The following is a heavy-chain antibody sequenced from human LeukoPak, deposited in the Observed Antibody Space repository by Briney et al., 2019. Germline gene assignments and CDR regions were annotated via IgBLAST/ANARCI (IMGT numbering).Heavy chain of an antibody. D-gene: IGHD2-15*01. Sequence: SETLSLTCTVSGGSFSSGSYYGSWIRQPPGKGLEWIGYIYYSGSTNYNPSLKSRVTISVDTSKNQFSLKLSSVTAADTAVYYCARDRYCSGGSCYRGDAFDIWGQGTMVTVSS. J-gene: IGHJ3*02. CDR3: ARDRYCSGGSCYRGDAFDI. CDR2: IYYSGST. V-gene: IGHV4-61*01. CDR1: GGSFSSGSYY.